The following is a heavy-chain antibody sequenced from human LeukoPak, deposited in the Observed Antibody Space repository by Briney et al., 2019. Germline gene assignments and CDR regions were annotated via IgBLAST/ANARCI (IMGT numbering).Heavy chain of an antibody. CDR3: ARRYDSNSLGHAFDI. CDR1: GYTFTSYG. V-gene: IGHV1-18*01. D-gene: IGHD3-22*01. Sequence: ASVKVSCKASGYTFTSYGISWVRQAPGQGLEWMGWISAYNGNTNYAQKLQGRVTMTTDTSTSTAYMELRSLRSDDTAVYYCARRYDSNSLGHAFDIWGQGTMVTVSS. CDR2: ISAYNGNT. J-gene: IGHJ3*02.